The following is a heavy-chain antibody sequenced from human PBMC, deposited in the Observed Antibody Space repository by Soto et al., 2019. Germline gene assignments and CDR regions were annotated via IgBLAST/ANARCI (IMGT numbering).Heavy chain of an antibody. V-gene: IGHV4-59*12. CDR1: GGSISSYY. CDR2: THDSGNT. D-gene: IGHD2-21*01. J-gene: IGHJ4*02. Sequence: QVQLQESGPGLVKPSETLSLTCTVSGGSISSYYWDWIRQPPGKGLEWIGYTHDSGNTNYHPSLKGRVTISLDTSRSQFSLNLSAVTAADRAVYYCAGHTWTIRAGFAYWGQGALVTVSS. CDR3: AGHTWTIRAGFAY.